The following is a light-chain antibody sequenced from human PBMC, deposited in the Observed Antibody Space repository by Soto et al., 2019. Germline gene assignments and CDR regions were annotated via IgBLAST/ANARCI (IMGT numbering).Light chain of an antibody. CDR2: AAS. CDR3: QQTRSGIT. CDR1: QTIDSY. Sequence: DIQMTQSPSSVSASAGDRVTITCRASQTIDSYLNWFQQKPGMAPKLLIYAASKLQSGVPSRFRGSGSGTDFTLTIDTLQPDDFASYYCQQTRSGITFGQGTRLEIK. J-gene: IGKJ5*01. V-gene: IGKV1-39*01.